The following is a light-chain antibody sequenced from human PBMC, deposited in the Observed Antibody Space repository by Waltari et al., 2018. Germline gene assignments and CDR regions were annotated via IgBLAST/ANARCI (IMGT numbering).Light chain of an antibody. CDR2: DVS. Sequence: QTALTQPASVSGSPGQSITLSCTGPSSAVGGYNYVSWYQQHPGKAPKLMIYDVSNRPSGVSNRFSGSKSGNTASLTISGLQAEDEADYYCSSYTSSSTLWVFGGGTKLTVL. CDR3: SSYTSSSTLWV. CDR1: SSAVGGYNY. J-gene: IGLJ3*02. V-gene: IGLV2-14*03.